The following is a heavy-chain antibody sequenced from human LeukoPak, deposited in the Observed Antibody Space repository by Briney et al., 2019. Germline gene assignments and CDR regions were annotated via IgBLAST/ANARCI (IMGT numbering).Heavy chain of an antibody. D-gene: IGHD3-10*01. CDR1: GFSFSSYS. CDR2: ISATSKFV. V-gene: IGHV3-21*01. Sequence: GGSLRLSCVASGFSFSSYSMNWVRQAPGKGLEWVSVISATSKFVYYADSVKGRFTISRDNAKNPLYLQMNSLSAEDTATYYCARDYSLVVRGVNYYFHMDVWGKGTTVIFSS. CDR3: ARDYSLVVRGVNYYFHMDV. J-gene: IGHJ6*03.